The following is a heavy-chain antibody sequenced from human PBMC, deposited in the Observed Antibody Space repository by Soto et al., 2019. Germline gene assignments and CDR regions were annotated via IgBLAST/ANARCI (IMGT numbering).Heavy chain of an antibody. V-gene: IGHV3-23*01. J-gene: IGHJ4*02. Sequence: GESLKISCAASGFTFSSYAMSWVRQAPGKGLEWVSAISGSGGSTYYADSVKGRFTISRDNSKNTLYLQMNSLRAEDTAVYYCAKGSLRYCTNGVCYTDDFDYWGQGTLVTVSS. D-gene: IGHD2-8*01. CDR1: GFTFSSYA. CDR2: ISGSGGST. CDR3: AKGSLRYCTNGVCYTDDFDY.